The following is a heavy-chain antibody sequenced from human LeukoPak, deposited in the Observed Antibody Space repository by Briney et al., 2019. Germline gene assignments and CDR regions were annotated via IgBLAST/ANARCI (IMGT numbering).Heavy chain of an antibody. D-gene: IGHD1-26*01. Sequence: SETLSLTCTVSGGSISSYYWSWIRQPPGKGLEWIGNIYYSGSTNYNPSLKSRVTISVDTSKNQFSLKLSSVPAADTAVYYCAASRIVGASGYFDYWGQGTLVTVSS. J-gene: IGHJ4*02. CDR2: IYYSGST. CDR3: AASRIVGASGYFDY. V-gene: IGHV4-59*01. CDR1: GGSISSYY.